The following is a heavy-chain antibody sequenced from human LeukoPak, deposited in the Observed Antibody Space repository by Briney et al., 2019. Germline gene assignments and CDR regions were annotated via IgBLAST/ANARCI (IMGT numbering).Heavy chain of an antibody. D-gene: IGHD4-17*01. V-gene: IGHV3-73*01. CDR2: IKSKANRYAT. Sequence: GGSLRLSCAASGFTFSGSTIHWVRQASGKGLEWVGRIKSKANRYATAYAASVRGRFTISRDDSENTAYLQMYSLKTEDTAIYYCTRNGDSDYWGQGTLVTVSS. CDR1: GFTFSGST. CDR3: TRNGDSDY. J-gene: IGHJ4*02.